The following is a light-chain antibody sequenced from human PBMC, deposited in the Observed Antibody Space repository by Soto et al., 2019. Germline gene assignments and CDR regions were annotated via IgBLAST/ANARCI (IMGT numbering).Light chain of an antibody. J-gene: IGKJ1*01. CDR3: QRYGTSRGT. CDR1: ESVSSGY. Sequence: EIVLTQSPGTLSLSPGERATLSCRTSESVSSGYLAWYQQKPGQAPRLLIYGVSSRATGIPDRFSGSGSGTDFTLTISRLEPEDFAVYYCQRYGTSRGTFGQGTKVEIK. CDR2: GVS. V-gene: IGKV3-20*01.